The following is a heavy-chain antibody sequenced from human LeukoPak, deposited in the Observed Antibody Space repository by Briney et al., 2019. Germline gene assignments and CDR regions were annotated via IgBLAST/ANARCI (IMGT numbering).Heavy chain of an antibody. CDR1: GFTFGSYA. CDR3: ARDLAVAGTGY. D-gene: IGHD6-19*01. J-gene: IGHJ4*02. CDR2: ISGSGGST. Sequence: GGSLRLSCAASGFTFGSYAMSWVRQAPGKGLEWVSAISGSGGSTYYADSVKGRFTISRDNAKNSLYLQMNSLRAEDTAVYYCARDLAVAGTGYWGQGTLVTVSS. V-gene: IGHV3-23*01.